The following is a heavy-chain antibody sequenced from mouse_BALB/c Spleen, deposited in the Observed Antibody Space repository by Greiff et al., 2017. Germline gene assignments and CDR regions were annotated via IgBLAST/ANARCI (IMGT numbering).Heavy chain of an antibody. CDR1: GYTFSSYW. Sequence: VQLVESGAELMKPGASVKISCKATGYTFSSYWIEWVKQRPGHGLEWIGEILPGSGSTNYNEKFKGKATFTADTSSNTAYMQLSSLTSEDSAVYYCARRGYYYGSRRDAMDYWGQGTSVTVSS. CDR3: ARRGYYYGSRRDAMDY. V-gene: IGHV1-9*01. D-gene: IGHD1-1*01. CDR2: ILPGSGST. J-gene: IGHJ4*01.